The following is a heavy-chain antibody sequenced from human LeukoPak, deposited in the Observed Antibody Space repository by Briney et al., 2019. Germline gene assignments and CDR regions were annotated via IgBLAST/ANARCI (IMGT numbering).Heavy chain of an antibody. J-gene: IGHJ3*02. Sequence: SETLSLTCTVSGASISSGAYSWSWVRQHPGKGLEWTAYIYYSGNTYYNPSLKRRVTISVDTSKNQFSLKLSSVTAADTAVYYCARARYGSGIYNAFDIWGQGTLVTVSS. CDR1: GASISSGAYS. V-gene: IGHV4-31*03. D-gene: IGHD3-10*01. CDR3: ARARYGSGIYNAFDI. CDR2: IYYSGNT.